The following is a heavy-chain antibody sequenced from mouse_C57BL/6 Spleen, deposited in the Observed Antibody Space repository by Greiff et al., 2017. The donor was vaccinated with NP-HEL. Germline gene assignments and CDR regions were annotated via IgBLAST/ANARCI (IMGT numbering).Heavy chain of an antibody. CDR2: INPNNGGT. CDR3: ARSTYNGAWFAY. Sequence: EVQLQQSGPELVKPGASVKIPCKASGYTFTDYNMDWVKQSHGKSLEWIGDINPNNGGTIYNQKFKGKATLTVDKSSSTAYMERRSLTSEDTAVYYCARSTYNGAWFAYWGQGTLVTVSA. V-gene: IGHV1-18*01. D-gene: IGHD5-1*01. J-gene: IGHJ3*01. CDR1: GYTFTDYN.